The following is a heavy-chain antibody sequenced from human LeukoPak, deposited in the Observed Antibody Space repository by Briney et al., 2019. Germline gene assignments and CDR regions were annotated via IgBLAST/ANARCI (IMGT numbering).Heavy chain of an antibody. CDR1: GYTFTSYG. J-gene: IGHJ5*02. Sequence: ASVKLSCKASGYTFTSYGISWVRQAPGQGHEWMGWISAYNGNTNYAQKLQGRVTMTTDTSTSTAYKELRSLRSDYTAVYYWARALHDYGGNSGWFDPWGQGTLVTVSS. CDR3: ARALHDYGGNSGWFDP. CDR2: ISAYNGNT. V-gene: IGHV1-18*01. D-gene: IGHD4-23*01.